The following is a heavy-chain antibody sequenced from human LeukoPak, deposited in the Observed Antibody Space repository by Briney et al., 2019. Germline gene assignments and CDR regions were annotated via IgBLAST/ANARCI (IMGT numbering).Heavy chain of an antibody. CDR1: GFTFDNYG. J-gene: IGHJ4*02. Sequence: GGSLRLSCAASGFTFDNYGMSWVRQAPGKGLEWVSGINWNGGSTAYADPVRGRFTISRDNAKKSLYLQMNSLRAEDTALYYCARDAGRGYYAPDYWGQGTLVTVSS. V-gene: IGHV3-20*04. D-gene: IGHD3-10*01. CDR2: INWNGGST. CDR3: ARDAGRGYYAPDY.